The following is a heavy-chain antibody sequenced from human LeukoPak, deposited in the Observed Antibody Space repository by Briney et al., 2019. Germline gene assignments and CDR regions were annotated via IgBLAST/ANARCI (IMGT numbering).Heavy chain of an antibody. J-gene: IGHJ4*02. D-gene: IGHD3-3*01. Sequence: SETLSLTCTVSGGSISSYYWGWIRQPPGKGLEWIGSIYYSGSTYYNPSLKSRVTISVDTSKNQFSLKLSSVTAADTAVYYCARQHTIFGVVTLYFDYWGQGTLVTVSS. CDR3: ARQHTIFGVVTLYFDY. CDR2: IYYSGST. V-gene: IGHV4-39*01. CDR1: GGSISSYY.